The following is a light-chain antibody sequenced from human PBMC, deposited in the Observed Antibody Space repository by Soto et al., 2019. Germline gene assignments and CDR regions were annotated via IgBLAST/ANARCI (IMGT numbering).Light chain of an antibody. J-gene: IGLJ3*02. CDR3: SSFTSRHTWV. CDR2: EVT. CDR1: NSDVGGYNY. V-gene: IGLV2-14*01. Sequence: QSVLTQPASVSGSPAQSITISCTGTNSDVGGYNYVSWYQQHPGQAPKLIIYEVTNRPSGVSNRFSGSKSGNTASLTISGLQGEDEADYYCSSFTSRHTWVFGGGTKVTVL.